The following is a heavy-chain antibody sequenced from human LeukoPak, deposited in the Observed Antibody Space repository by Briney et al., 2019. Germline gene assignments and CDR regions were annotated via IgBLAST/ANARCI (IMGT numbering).Heavy chain of an antibody. D-gene: IGHD3-10*02. CDR3: AELGITMIGGV. J-gene: IGHJ6*04. CDR2: IRYDGNTK. V-gene: IGHV3-30*02. CDR1: GFTFSDFD. Sequence: QPGGSLRLSCAASGFTFSDFDINWVRQAPGKGLEWVALIRYDGNTKYYADSVKGRFTISRDNAKNSLYLQMNSLRAEDTAVYYCAELGITMIGGVWGKGTTVTISS.